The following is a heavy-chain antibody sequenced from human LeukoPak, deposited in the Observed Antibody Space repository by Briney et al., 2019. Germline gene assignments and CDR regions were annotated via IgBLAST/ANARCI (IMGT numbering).Heavy chain of an antibody. CDR1: GFTFSSYE. CDR2: ISSSGSTI. V-gene: IGHV3-48*03. J-gene: IGHJ3*02. Sequence: GGSLRLSCAASGFTFSSYEMNWVRQAPGKGLEWVSYISSSGSTIYYADSVKGRFTISRDNAKNSLYLQMNSLRAEDTAVYYCARDRVFLDAFDIWGQGTMVTVSS. CDR3: ARDRVFLDAFDI. D-gene: IGHD2-21*01.